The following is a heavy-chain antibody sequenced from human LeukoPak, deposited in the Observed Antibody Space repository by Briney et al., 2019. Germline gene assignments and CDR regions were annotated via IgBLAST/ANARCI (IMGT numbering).Heavy chain of an antibody. CDR1: GFTFSASW. CDR3: AKRERAVSGTYYFDY. V-gene: IGHV3-74*01. Sequence: GGSLRLSCAASGFTFSASWMHWVRQAPGKGLVWLSRISSDGSSTNYADSVKGRFTTSRDNAKNTLYLQMNGLSPEDTAVYYCAKRERAVSGTYYFDYWGQGTLVTVSS. J-gene: IGHJ4*02. CDR2: ISSDGSST. D-gene: IGHD6-19*01.